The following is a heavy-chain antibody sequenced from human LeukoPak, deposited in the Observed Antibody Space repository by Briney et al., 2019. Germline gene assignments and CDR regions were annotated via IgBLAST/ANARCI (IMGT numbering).Heavy chain of an antibody. CDR1: GGSISSSSYY. V-gene: IGHV4-39*02. CDR3: ARDFVGATTLTVVNWFDP. Sequence: SETLSLTCTVSGGSISSSSYYWGWIRQPPGKGLEWIGSIYYSGSTYYNPSLKSRVTISVDTSKNQFSLKLSSVTAADTAVYYCARDFVGATTLTVVNWFDPWGQGTLVTVSS. J-gene: IGHJ5*02. CDR2: IYYSGST. D-gene: IGHD1-26*01.